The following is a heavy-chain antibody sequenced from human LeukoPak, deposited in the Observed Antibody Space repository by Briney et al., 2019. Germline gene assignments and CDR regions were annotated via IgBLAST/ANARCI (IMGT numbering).Heavy chain of an antibody. CDR3: ARDFSRRDDAFDI. Sequence: PGGSLRLSCAASGFTVSGNYMSWVRQAPGKGLEWVSVIHSGGSTYYADSVKGRFTISRDNSKNTLYLQMNSLRAEDTAVYYCARDFSRRDDAFDIWGQGTMVTVSS. CDR1: GFTVSGNY. D-gene: IGHD2/OR15-2a*01. CDR2: IHSGGST. V-gene: IGHV3-66*01. J-gene: IGHJ3*02.